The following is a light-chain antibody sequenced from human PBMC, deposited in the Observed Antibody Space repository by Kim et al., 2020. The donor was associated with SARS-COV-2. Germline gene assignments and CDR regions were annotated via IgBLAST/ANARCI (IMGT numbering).Light chain of an antibody. CDR2: DVN. CDR1: SSDVGGYDY. Sequence: QSALTQPRSVSGSPGQSVTIFCTGTSSDVGGYDYVSWYQQHPGKVPKLMIYDVNRRPSGVPDRFSGSKSGNTASLTISRLQAEDEADYYCCSYASSYSAVFGGGTQLTVL. CDR3: CSYASSYSAV. V-gene: IGLV2-11*01. J-gene: IGLJ2*01.